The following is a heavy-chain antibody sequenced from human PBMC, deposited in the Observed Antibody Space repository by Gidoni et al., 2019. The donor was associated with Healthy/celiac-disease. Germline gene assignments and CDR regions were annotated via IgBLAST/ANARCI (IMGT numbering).Heavy chain of an antibody. CDR2: INHSGST. CDR1: GGSFSGYY. D-gene: IGHD1-1*01. J-gene: IGHJ5*02. V-gene: IGHV4-34*01. CDR3: ARGGAFTGSGYNWFDP. Sequence: QVQLQQWGAGLLKPSETLSLTCAVYGGSFSGYYWSWIRQPPGKGLEWIGEINHSGSTNYNPSLKSRVTISVDTSKNQFSLKLSSVTAADTAVYYCARGGAFTGSGYNWFDPWGQGTLVTVSS.